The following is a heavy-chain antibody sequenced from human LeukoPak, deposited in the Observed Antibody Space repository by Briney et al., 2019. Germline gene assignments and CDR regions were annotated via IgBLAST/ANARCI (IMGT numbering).Heavy chain of an antibody. J-gene: IGHJ4*02. CDR2: ISWNSGSI. V-gene: IGHV3-9*01. CDR1: GFTFDDYA. D-gene: IGHD5-24*01. Sequence: PGRSLRLSCAASGFTFDDYAMHWVRQAPGKGLEWVSGISWNSGSIGYADSVKGRFTISRDNAKNSLYLQMNSLRAEDTALYYRAKDVGRWLLNSLDYWGQGTLVTVSS. CDR3: AKDVGRWLLNSLDY.